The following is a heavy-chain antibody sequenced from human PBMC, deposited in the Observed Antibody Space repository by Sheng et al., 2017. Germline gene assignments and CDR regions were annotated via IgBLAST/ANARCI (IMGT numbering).Heavy chain of an antibody. Sequence: QVQLQQWGAGLLKPSETLSLTRAVYGGSFSGYYWSWIRQPPGKGLEWIGEINHSGSTNYNPSLKSRVTISVDTSKNQFSLKLSSVTAADTAVYYCARAKNRVGAMDYWGQGTLVTVSS. J-gene: IGHJ4*02. CDR1: GGSFSGYY. CDR3: ARAKNRVGAMDY. D-gene: IGHD1-26*01. V-gene: IGHV4-34*01. CDR2: INHSGST.